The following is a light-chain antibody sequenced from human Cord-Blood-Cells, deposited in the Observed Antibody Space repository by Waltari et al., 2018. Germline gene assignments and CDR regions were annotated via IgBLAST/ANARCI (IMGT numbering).Light chain of an antibody. J-gene: IGKJ4*01. Sequence: AIRMTQSPSSLSASTGDRVTITWRASQGISSYLAWYQQKPGKAPKLLIYAASTLQSGVPSRCCGSGSGTDFSLPISCLQSEDFATYYCQQYYSYPRTFGGGTKVEIK. V-gene: IGKV1-8*01. CDR1: QGISSY. CDR2: AAS. CDR3: QQYYSYPRT.